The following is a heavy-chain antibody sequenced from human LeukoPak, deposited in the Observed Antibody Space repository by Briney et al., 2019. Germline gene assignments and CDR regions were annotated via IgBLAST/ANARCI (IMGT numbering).Heavy chain of an antibody. CDR3: ARSNSDYGSGSYYFDY. J-gene: IGHJ4*02. V-gene: IGHV3-13*01. D-gene: IGHD3-10*01. CDR1: GFTFSSYD. Sequence: GGSLRLSCAASGFTFSSYDMHWVRQATGKGLEWVSAIGTAGDTYYPGSVKGRFTISRENAKNSLYLPMNSLRAGDTAVYYCARSNSDYGSGSYYFDYWGQGTLVTVSS. CDR2: IGTAGDT.